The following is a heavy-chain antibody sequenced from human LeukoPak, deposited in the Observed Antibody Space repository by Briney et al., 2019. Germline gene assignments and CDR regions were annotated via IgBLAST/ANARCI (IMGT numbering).Heavy chain of an antibody. CDR2: ISYDGSNK. D-gene: IGHD6-13*01. J-gene: IGHJ4*02. Sequence: GGSLRLSCAASRFTFSSYAMHWVRQAPGKGLEWVAVISYDGSNKYYADSVKGRFTISRDNSKNTLYLQMNSLRAEDTAVYYCARDLGIAAALFDYWGQGTLVTVSS. CDR3: ARDLGIAAALFDY. V-gene: IGHV3-30-3*01. CDR1: RFTFSSYA.